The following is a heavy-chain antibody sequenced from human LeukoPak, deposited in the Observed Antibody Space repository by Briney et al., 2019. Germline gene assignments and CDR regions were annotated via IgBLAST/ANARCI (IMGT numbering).Heavy chain of an antibody. D-gene: IGHD3-3*02. J-gene: IGHJ5*02. CDR2: INWNGGST. CDR1: GFTFDDYG. CDR3: ARDYPSFSPT. Sequence: PGGSLRLSCAASGFTFDDYGMSWVRQAPGKGLEWVSGINWNGGSTSYADSVKGRFTISRDNAKNTLYLQMNSLRAEDTAVYYCARDYPSFSPTWGQGTLVTVSS. V-gene: IGHV3-20*04.